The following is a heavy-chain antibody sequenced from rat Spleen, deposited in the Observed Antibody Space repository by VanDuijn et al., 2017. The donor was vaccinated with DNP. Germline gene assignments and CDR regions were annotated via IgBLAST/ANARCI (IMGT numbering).Heavy chain of an antibody. J-gene: IGHJ1*01. D-gene: IGHD4-3*01. CDR3: AKIRGTYWYFDF. CDR2: ITYDGSST. Sequence: EVQLVESGGGLVQPGRSLKLSCVASGFTFSDYNMAWVRQTPKKGLEWVATITYDGSSTYYGDSVKGRFTISRETTKSTLYLQMNSLKSEDTATYYCAKIRGTYWYFDFWGPGTMVTVSS. V-gene: IGHV5-7*01. CDR1: GFTFSDYN.